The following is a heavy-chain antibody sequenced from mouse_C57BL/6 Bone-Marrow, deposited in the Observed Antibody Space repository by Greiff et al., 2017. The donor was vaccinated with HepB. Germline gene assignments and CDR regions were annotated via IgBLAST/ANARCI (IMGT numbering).Heavy chain of an antibody. V-gene: IGHV1-55*01. CDR1: GYTFTSYW. J-gene: IGHJ4*01. D-gene: IGHD2-3*01. CDR2: IYPGSGST. CDR3: ARKGDGCLYAMDY. Sequence: VQLQQPGAELVKPGASVKMSCKASGYTFTSYWITWVKQRPGQGLEWIGDIYPGSGSTNYNEKFKSKATLTVDTSSSTAYMQLSSLTSEDSAVYYCARKGDGCLYAMDYWGQGTLVTVSS.